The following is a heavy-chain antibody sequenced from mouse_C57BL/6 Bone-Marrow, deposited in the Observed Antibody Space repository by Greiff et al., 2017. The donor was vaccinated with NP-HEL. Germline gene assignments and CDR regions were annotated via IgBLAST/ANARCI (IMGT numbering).Heavy chain of an antibody. V-gene: IGHV14-4*01. CDR3: TTPDGYYKAWFAY. D-gene: IGHD2-3*01. J-gene: IGHJ3*01. CDR2: IDPENGDT. CDR1: GFNIKDDY. Sequence: EVQLQQSGAELVRPGASVKLSCTASGFNIKDDYMHWVKQRPEQGLEWIGWIDPENGDTEYASKFQGKATITADTSSNTAYLQRSSLTSEDTAVYYCTTPDGYYKAWFAYWGQGTLVTVSA.